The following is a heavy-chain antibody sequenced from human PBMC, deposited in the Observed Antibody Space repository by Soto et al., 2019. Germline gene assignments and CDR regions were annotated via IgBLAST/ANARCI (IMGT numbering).Heavy chain of an antibody. Sequence: GGFPRLSCAASGFTFSSYAMHWVRQAPGKGLEWVAVISYDGSNKYYADSVKGRFTISRDNSKNTLYLQMNSLRAEDTAVYYCARGGVLLWFGELYYFDYWGQGTLVTVSS. V-gene: IGHV3-30-3*01. J-gene: IGHJ4*02. CDR2: ISYDGSNK. CDR1: GFTFSSYA. D-gene: IGHD3-10*01. CDR3: ARGGVLLWFGELYYFDY.